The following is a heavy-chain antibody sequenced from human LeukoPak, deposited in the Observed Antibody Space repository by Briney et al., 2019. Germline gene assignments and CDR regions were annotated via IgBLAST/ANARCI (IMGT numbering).Heavy chain of an antibody. V-gene: IGHV4-39*01. CDR2: IYYSGST. CDR3: ARLTRIAARPKVWFDP. D-gene: IGHD6-6*01. J-gene: IGHJ5*02. CDR1: GGSISSSSYY. Sequence: KPSETLSLTCTVSGGSISSSSYYWGWIRQPPGKGLEWIGSIYYSGSTYYNPSLKSRVTISVDTSKNQFSLKLSSVTAADTAVYYCARLTRIAARPKVWFDPWGQGTLVTVSS.